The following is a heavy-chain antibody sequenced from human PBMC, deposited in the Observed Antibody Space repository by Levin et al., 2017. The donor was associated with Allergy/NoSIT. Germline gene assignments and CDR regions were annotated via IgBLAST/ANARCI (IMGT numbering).Heavy chain of an antibody. Sequence: GESLKISCAASGFTFSSYGMHWVRQAPGKGLEWVAVISYDGSNKYYADSVKGRFTISRDNSKNTLYLQMNSLRAEDTAVYYCAKDVGLYSSSWYYFDYWGQGTLVTVSS. CDR2: ISYDGSNK. V-gene: IGHV3-30*18. J-gene: IGHJ4*02. D-gene: IGHD6-13*01. CDR3: AKDVGLYSSSWYYFDY. CDR1: GFTFSSYG.